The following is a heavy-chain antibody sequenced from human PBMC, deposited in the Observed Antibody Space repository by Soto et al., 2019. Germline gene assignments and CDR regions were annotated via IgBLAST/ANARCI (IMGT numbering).Heavy chain of an antibody. V-gene: IGHV1-18*01. CDR1: GYTFTSYG. CDR2: ISAYNGNT. Sequence: GASVKVSCTASGYTFTSYGISWVRQAPGQGLEWMGWISAYNGNTNYAQKLQGRVTMTTDTSTSTAYMELRSLRSDDTAVYYCARVPGYSSSWYYFDYWGQGTLVTVS. D-gene: IGHD6-13*01. CDR3: ARVPGYSSSWYYFDY. J-gene: IGHJ4*02.